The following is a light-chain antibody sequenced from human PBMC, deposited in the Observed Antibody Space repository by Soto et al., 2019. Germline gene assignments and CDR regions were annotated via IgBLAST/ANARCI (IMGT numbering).Light chain of an antibody. CDR1: QSVSNY. Sequence: DIVLTQSPATLSLSPGERATLSCRASQSVSNYLAWYQQKPGQAPRLLIYDASNKAPGIPARLSGSGSGADFSLTISSLETEDFAVYYCQQRKSRLTFGGGTKVEIK. J-gene: IGKJ4*01. CDR2: DAS. V-gene: IGKV3-11*01. CDR3: QQRKSRLT.